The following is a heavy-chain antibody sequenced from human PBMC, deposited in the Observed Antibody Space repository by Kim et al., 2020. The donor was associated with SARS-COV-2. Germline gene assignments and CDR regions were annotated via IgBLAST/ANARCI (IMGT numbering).Heavy chain of an antibody. Sequence: TTDYAATVKGRFTISRDDSKNTLYLQMNRLKTEDTAVYYCTTVEEAEVDYWGQGTLVTVSS. CDR2: TT. J-gene: IGHJ4*02. CDR3: TTVEEAEVDY. V-gene: IGHV3-15*01.